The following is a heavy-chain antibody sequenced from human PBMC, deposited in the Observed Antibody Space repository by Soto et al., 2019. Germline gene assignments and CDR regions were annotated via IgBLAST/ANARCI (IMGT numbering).Heavy chain of an antibody. CDR2: IIPILGIA. CDR1: GGTFSSYT. Sequence: QVQLVQSGAEVKKPGSSVKVSCKASGGTFSSYTISWVRQAPGQGLERMGRIIPILGIANYAQKFQGRVTITADKSTSTAYMELSSLRSEDTAVYYCARTEYSSGWYVNYYGMDVWGQGTTVTVSS. J-gene: IGHJ6*02. CDR3: ARTEYSSGWYVNYYGMDV. D-gene: IGHD6-19*01. V-gene: IGHV1-69*02.